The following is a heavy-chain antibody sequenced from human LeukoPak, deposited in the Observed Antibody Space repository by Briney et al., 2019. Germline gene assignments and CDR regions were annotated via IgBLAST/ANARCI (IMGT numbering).Heavy chain of an antibody. J-gene: IGHJ4*02. CDR3: ARRPDGTSHFDY. Sequence: SETLSLTCTVSGGSIRSYFWSWIRQPPGKGLEWIGYVYYSGSTNYNPSLKSGVTISVDTSKKQFSLKLSSVTAADTAAYYCARRPDGTSHFDYWGQGTLVTVSS. CDR2: VYYSGST. CDR1: GGSIRSYF. V-gene: IGHV4-59*08. D-gene: IGHD6-6*01.